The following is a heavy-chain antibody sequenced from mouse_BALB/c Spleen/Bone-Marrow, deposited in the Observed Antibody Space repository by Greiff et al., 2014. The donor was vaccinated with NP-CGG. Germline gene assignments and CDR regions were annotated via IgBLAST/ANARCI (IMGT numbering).Heavy chain of an antibody. CDR3: ARQTGTGAMDY. CDR2: INPGSSAI. D-gene: IGHD4-1*01. Sequence: EVQLVESGGGLVQPGGSLNLSCAASGFDFSRYWMSWARQAPGKGQEWIGEINPGSSAINYTPSLKDKFIISRDNAKNTLYLQMSKVRSEDTDLYYCARQTGTGAMDYWGQGTSVTVSS. V-gene: IGHV4-2*02. CDR1: GFDFSRYW. J-gene: IGHJ4*01.